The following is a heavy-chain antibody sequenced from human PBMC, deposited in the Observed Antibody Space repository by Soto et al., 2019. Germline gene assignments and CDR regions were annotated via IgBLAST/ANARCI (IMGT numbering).Heavy chain of an antibody. CDR2: ISYDGSNK. D-gene: IGHD1-26*01. V-gene: IGHV3-30-3*01. Sequence: GGSLRLSCAASGFTFSSYAMHWVRQAPGKGLEWVAVISYDGSNKYYADSVKGRFTISRDNSKNTLYLQMNSLRAEDTAVYYCAREPLLGTFDYWGQGTLVTVSS. CDR1: GFTFSSYA. CDR3: AREPLLGTFDY. J-gene: IGHJ4*02.